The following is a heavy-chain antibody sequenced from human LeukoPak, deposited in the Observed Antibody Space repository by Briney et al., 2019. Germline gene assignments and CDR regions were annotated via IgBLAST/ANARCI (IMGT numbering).Heavy chain of an antibody. J-gene: IGHJ4*02. V-gene: IGHV3-23*01. D-gene: IGHD3-9*01. CDR2: ISGSGGST. CDR3: AKDRAYYDILTGYSPVGVFDY. Sequence: GGSLRLSCAASGFTFSSYAMSWVRQAPGKGLEWVSAISGSGGSTYYADSVKGRFTISRDNSKNTLYLQMNSLRAEDTAVYYCAKDRAYYDILTGYSPVGVFDYWGQGTLVTVSS. CDR1: GFTFSSYA.